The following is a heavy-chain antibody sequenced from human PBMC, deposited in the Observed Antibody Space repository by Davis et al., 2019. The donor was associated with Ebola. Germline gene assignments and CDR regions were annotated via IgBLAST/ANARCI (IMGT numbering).Heavy chain of an antibody. CDR3: ARDQDGLGGTMDF. V-gene: IGHV3-23*01. Sequence: PGGSLRLSCAASGFTFSSYAMNWVRQAPGKGLEWVSGIGGSGDTPHYADSVKGRFTISRDNAKNTLYLQMNGLRAEDTAVYYCARDQDGLGGTMDFWGQGTLVTVSS. D-gene: IGHD3/OR15-3a*01. CDR2: IGGSGDTP. J-gene: IGHJ4*02. CDR1: GFTFSSYA.